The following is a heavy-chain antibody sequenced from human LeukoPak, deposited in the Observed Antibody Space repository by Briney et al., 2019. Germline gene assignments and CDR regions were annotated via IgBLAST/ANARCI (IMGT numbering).Heavy chain of an antibody. J-gene: IGHJ5*02. D-gene: IGHD1-7*01. V-gene: IGHV4-34*01. Sequence: SPSETLSLTCAVYGGSFSGYYWSWIRQPPGKGLEWIGEINHSGGTNYNPSLKSRVTISVDTSKNQFSLKLSSVTAADTAVYYCARATGTTWFDPWGQGTLVTVSS. CDR2: INHSGGT. CDR3: ARATGTTWFDP. CDR1: GGSFSGYY.